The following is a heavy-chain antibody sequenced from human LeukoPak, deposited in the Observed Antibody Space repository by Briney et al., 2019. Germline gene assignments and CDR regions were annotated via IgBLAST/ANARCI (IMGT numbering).Heavy chain of an antibody. Sequence: GSLRLSCAASGFTFSSYAMHWVRQAPGKGLEWVAVISYDGSNKYYADSVKGRFTISRDNSKNTLYLQMNSLRAEDTAVYYCARESDLHCSSTSCPFDYWGQGTLVTVSS. CDR3: ARESDLHCSSTSCPFDY. CDR2: ISYDGSNK. V-gene: IGHV3-30-3*01. CDR1: GFTFSSYA. D-gene: IGHD2-2*01. J-gene: IGHJ4*02.